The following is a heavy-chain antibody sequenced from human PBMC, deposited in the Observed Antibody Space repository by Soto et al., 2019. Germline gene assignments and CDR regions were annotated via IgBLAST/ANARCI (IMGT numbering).Heavy chain of an antibody. CDR3: ARRPYSSGLFNY. CDR1: GGSISSSSYY. J-gene: IGHJ4*02. CDR2: IYYTGKT. Sequence: SETLSLTCTVSGGSISSSSYYWGWIRQPPGKGLEWIGFIYYTGKTYYNPSLESRVTISVDTSKNQFSLKLSSVTAADTAVYYCARRPYSSGLFNYWGQGTLVTVSS. D-gene: IGHD6-19*01. V-gene: IGHV4-39*01.